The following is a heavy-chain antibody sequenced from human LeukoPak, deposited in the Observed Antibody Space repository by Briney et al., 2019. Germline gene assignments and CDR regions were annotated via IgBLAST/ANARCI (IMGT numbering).Heavy chain of an antibody. Sequence: ASVKVSCKASGYTFTGYYMHWVRQAPGQGLEWMGWINPNSGGTNYAQKFQGRVTMTRDTSISTAYMELSRLRSDDTAVYYCASPFQSSYPPGIDYWGQGTLVTVSS. CDR3: ASPFQSSYPPGIDY. V-gene: IGHV1-2*02. CDR2: INPNSGGT. D-gene: IGHD3-10*01. CDR1: GYTFTGYY. J-gene: IGHJ4*02.